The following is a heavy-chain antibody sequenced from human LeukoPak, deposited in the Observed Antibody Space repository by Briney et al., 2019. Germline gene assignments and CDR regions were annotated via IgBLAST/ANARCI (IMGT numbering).Heavy chain of an antibody. V-gene: IGHV3-33*01. D-gene: IGHD3-3*01. CDR2: IWYDGGNK. J-gene: IGHJ4*02. CDR3: ARGDFWSGPSRKFDY. CDR1: GFTFSSYG. Sequence: GGSLRLSCAASGFTFSSYGMHWVRQAPGKGLEWVAVIWYDGGNKYYADSVKGRFTISRDNSKNTLYLQMNSLRAEDTAVYYCARGDFWSGPSRKFDYWGQGTLVTVSS.